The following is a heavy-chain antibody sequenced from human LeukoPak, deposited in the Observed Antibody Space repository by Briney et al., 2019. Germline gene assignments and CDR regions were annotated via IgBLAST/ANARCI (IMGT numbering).Heavy chain of an antibody. CDR1: GGSISSYY. D-gene: IGHD1-26*01. CDR3: AREPLLTPTVGATTSWYFDL. J-gene: IGHJ2*01. V-gene: IGHV4-59*01. CDR2: IYYSGST. Sequence: SETLSLTCTVSGGSISSYYWSWIRQPAGKGLEWIGYIYYSGSTNYNPSLKSRVTISVDTSKNQFSLKLSSVTAADTAVYYCAREPLLTPTVGATTSWYFDLWGRGTLVTVSS.